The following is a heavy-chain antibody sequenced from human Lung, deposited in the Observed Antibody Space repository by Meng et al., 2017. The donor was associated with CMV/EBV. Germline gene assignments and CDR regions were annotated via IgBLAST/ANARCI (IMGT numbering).Heavy chain of an antibody. Sequence: GGSXRLXCAASGFSFSSFAMHWVRQAPGKGLEWVAVIWFDGSFKFYGDSVQGRFTISRDNSKNILYLEMNNLRAEDTAVYYCAKVPCSSTSCYPYYFDYWXQGSXVNGAS. D-gene: IGHD2-2*01. J-gene: IGHJ4*02. CDR3: AKVPCSSTSCYPYYFDY. CDR2: IWFDGSFK. CDR1: GFSFSSFA. V-gene: IGHV3-33*06.